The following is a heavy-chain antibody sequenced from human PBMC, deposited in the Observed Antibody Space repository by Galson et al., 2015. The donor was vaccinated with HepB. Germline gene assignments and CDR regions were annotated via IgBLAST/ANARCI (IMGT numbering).Heavy chain of an antibody. D-gene: IGHD5-12*01. V-gene: IGHV3-30*04. CDR1: GFIFSTYA. Sequence: SLRLSCAASGFIFSTYAMHWVRQAPGKGLEWVALISYDGNNKYYADSVKGRFTISRDHSNNTLFLQMDSLRAEDTAVYYCARGNGYDRPFDHWGQGTLVTVSS. J-gene: IGHJ4*02. CDR3: ARGNGYDRPFDH. CDR2: ISYDGNNK.